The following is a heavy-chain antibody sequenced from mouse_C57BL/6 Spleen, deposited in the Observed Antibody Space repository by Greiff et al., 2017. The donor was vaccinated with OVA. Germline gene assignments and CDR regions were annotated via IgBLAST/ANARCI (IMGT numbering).Heavy chain of an antibody. Sequence: EVQGVESGGGLVKPGGSLKLSCAASGFTFSSYAMSWVRQTPEKRLEWVATISDGGSYTYYPDNVQGRFTISRDNAKNNLYLQMSHLKSEDTAMYYCARDGVYYGNFAYWGQGTLVTVSA. V-gene: IGHV5-4*01. D-gene: IGHD2-1*01. CDR1: GFTFSSYA. J-gene: IGHJ3*01. CDR3: ARDGVYYGNFAY. CDR2: ISDGGSYT.